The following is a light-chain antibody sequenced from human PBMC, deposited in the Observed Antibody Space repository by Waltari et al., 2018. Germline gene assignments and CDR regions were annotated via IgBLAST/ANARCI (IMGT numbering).Light chain of an antibody. V-gene: IGKV4-1*01. CDR3: QQYYSTPQT. CDR2: WAS. J-gene: IGKJ1*01. CDR1: QSVLYSSNNKNY. Sequence: DIVMTQSPASLAVSLGGRATIHCKSSQSVLYSSNNKNYLAWYQQKPGQPPKLLIYWASTRESGVPDRFSGSGSGTDFTLTISSLQAEDVAVYYCQQYYSTPQTFGQGTKVEIK.